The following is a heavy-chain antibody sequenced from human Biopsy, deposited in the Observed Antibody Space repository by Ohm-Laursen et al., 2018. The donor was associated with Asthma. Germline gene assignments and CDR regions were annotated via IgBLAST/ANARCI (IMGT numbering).Heavy chain of an antibody. CDR2: ISKDASTQ. CDR3: VRDGTDDAFDI. V-gene: IGHV3-30*03. Sequence: SLRLSCAASGFVFSQCGMHWVRQGPGKGLEWVGVISKDASTQGYADSVKGRFTMARDNSKNTLDLQMNSLREEDTAVYYCVRDGTDDAFDIWGQGTVVSVSS. D-gene: IGHD1-1*01. J-gene: IGHJ3*02. CDR1: GFVFSQCG.